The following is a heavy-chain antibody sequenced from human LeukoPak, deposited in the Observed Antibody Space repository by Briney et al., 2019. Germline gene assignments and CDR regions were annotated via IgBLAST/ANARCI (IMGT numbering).Heavy chain of an antibody. CDR1: GFTFSSYE. V-gene: IGHV3-48*03. CDR2: ISSSGSTI. CDR3: AKSLDYGDYLFDY. J-gene: IGHJ4*02. Sequence: GGSLRLSCAASGFTFSSYEMNWVRQAPGKGLEWVSYISSSGSTIYYADSVKGRFTISRDNSKNTLYLQMNSLRAEDTAVYYCAKSLDYGDYLFDYWGQGTLVTVSS. D-gene: IGHD4-17*01.